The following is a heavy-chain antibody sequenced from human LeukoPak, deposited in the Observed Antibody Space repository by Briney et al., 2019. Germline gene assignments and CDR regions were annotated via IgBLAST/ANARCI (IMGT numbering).Heavy chain of an antibody. J-gene: IGHJ4*02. CDR2: VSGSDGST. CDR1: GFMFSNNG. D-gene: IGHD3-10*01. V-gene: IGHV3-23*01. CDR3: ANRAASGSYFAH. Sequence: PGGSLRLSRAATGFMFSNNGMNWVRQAPGKGLEWVSTVSGSDGSTYYPDSVRGRFTISRDNSKNTLYLQMNSLRAEDTAVYYCANRAASGSYFAHWGQGTLVTVSS.